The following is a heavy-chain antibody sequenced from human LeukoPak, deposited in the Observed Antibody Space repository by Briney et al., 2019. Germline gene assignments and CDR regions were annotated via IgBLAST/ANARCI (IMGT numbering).Heavy chain of an antibody. J-gene: IGHJ4*02. Sequence: PSETLSLTCAVYGGSFSGYYWSWIRQPPGKGLEWIGEINHSGSTNYNPSLKSRVTISVDTSKNQFSLKLSSVTAADTAVYYSARAPRRSITMIVMPRGYYFDYWGQGTLVTVSS. CDR2: INHSGST. V-gene: IGHV4-34*01. CDR3: ARAPRRSITMIVMPRGYYFDY. CDR1: GGSFSGYY. D-gene: IGHD3-22*01.